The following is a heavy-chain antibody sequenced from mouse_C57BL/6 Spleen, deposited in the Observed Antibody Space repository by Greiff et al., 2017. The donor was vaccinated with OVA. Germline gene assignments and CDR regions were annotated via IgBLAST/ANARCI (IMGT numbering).Heavy chain of an antibody. V-gene: IGHV14-3*01. D-gene: IGHD1-3*01. CDR2: IDPANGNT. Sequence: VHVKQSVAELVRPGASVKLSCTASGFNIKNTYMHWVKQRPEQGLEWIGRIDPANGNTKYAPKFQGKATITADTSSNTAYLQLSSLTSEDTAIYYCAREKLEPRGYFDVWGTGTTVTVSS. CDR1: GFNIKNTY. CDR3: AREKLEPRGYFDV. J-gene: IGHJ1*03.